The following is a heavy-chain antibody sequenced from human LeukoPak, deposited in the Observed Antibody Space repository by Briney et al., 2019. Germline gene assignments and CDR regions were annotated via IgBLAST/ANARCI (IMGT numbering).Heavy chain of an antibody. CDR2: INPNSGGT. J-gene: IGHJ5*02. D-gene: IGHD6-13*01. V-gene: IGHV1-2*02. CDR3: ARAGGGYSSSWYDWFDP. Sequence: ASVKVSCKASGYTFTGYYMHWVRQAPRQGLEWMGWINPNSGGTNYAQKFQGRVTMTRDTSISTAYMELSRLRSDDTAVYYCARAGGGYSSSWYDWFDPWGQGTLVTVSS. CDR1: GYTFTGYY.